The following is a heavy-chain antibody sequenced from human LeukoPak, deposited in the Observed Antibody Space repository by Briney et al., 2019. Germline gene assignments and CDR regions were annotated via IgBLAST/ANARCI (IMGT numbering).Heavy chain of an antibody. Sequence: GASVKVSCKASGYTFTSNYIHWVRQAPGQGLEWMGMIYARDGSTSYAQKLQGRVTVTRDTSTSTVHMELSGLRSEDTAVYSCARDQEGFDYWGEGTLVTVSS. V-gene: IGHV1-46*01. CDR2: IYARDGST. CDR3: ARDQEGFDY. J-gene: IGHJ4*02. CDR1: GYTFTSNY.